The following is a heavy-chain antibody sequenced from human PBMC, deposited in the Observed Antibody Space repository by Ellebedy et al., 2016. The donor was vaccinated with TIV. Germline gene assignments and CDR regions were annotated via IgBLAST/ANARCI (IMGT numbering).Heavy chain of an antibody. Sequence: SETLSLTXTVSGGSISSYYWSWIRQPPGKGLEWIGEINHSGSTNYNPSLKSRVTISVDTSKNQFSLKLSSVTAADTAVYYCARIFGGWYLSGFDYWGQGTLVTVSS. J-gene: IGHJ4*02. D-gene: IGHD6-19*01. CDR1: GGSISSYY. CDR3: ARIFGGWYLSGFDY. V-gene: IGHV4-34*01. CDR2: INHSGST.